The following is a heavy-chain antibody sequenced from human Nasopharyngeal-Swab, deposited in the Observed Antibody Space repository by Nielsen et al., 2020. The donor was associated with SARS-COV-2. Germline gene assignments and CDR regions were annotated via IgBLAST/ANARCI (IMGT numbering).Heavy chain of an antibody. V-gene: IGHV3-30*18. Sequence: SLKISCAASGFIFSDYYMSWIRQAPGKGLEWVAVISYDGSNKYYADSVKGRFTISRDNSKNTLYLQMNSLRAEDTAVYYCAKVLGVYYYMDVWGKGTTVTVSS. J-gene: IGHJ6*03. CDR1: GFIFSDYY. CDR3: AKVLGVYYYMDV. D-gene: IGHD2-8*01. CDR2: ISYDGSNK.